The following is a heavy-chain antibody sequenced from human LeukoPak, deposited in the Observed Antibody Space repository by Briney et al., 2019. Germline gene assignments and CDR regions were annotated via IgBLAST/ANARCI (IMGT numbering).Heavy chain of an antibody. CDR2: ISYDGSNK. V-gene: IGHV3-30*18. J-gene: IGHJ4*02. Sequence: GGSLRLSCAASGFTFSSYGMHWVRQAPGKGLEWVAVISYDGSNKYYADSVKGRFTISRDNSKNTLYLQMNSLRAEDTAVYYCAKDRGSSGCYSCYWGQGTLVTVSS. CDR1: GFTFSSYG. D-gene: IGHD6-19*01. CDR3: AKDRGSSGCYSCY.